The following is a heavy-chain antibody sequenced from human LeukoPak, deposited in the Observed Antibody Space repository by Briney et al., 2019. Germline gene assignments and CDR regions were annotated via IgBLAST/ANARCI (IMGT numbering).Heavy chain of an antibody. CDR1: GGSISSYY. V-gene: IGHV4-59*01. Sequence: SETLSLTCTVSGGSISSYYWSWIRQPPGKGLEWIGYLYYSGSTNYNPPLKTRVTISVHTSKKQFSLKLSSVTAADTAVYYCARSGADRGYYYYMDVWGKGTTVTVSS. CDR3: ARSGADRGYYYYMDV. D-gene: IGHD1-14*01. CDR2: LYYSGST. J-gene: IGHJ6*03.